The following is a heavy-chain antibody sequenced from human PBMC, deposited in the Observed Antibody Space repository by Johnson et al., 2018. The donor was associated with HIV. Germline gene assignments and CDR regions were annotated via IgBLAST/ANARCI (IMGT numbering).Heavy chain of an antibody. J-gene: IGHJ3*02. Sequence: VQLVESGGGLVKPGGSLRLSCTASGFIFSDYYMNWIRQAPGKGLEWVSAISGSGGSTYYADSVKGRFTISRDNSKNTLYLQMNSLRAEDPAVYYCAKDPRHGGDAFDIWGQGTMVTVSS. D-gene: IGHD3-10*01. CDR3: AKDPRHGGDAFDI. CDR1: GFIFSDYY. CDR2: ISGSGGST. V-gene: IGHV3-23*04.